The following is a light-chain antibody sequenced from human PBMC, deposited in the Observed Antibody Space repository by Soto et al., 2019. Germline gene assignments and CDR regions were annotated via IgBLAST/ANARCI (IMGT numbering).Light chain of an antibody. J-gene: IGKJ4*02. V-gene: IGKV1-9*01. Sequence: IQLTQSPSSLSASVGDRVTITCRASQGISSYLAWYQQKPGKAPKLPIYAASTLQSGVPSRFSGSGSGTDFTLTISSLQPEDFATYYCQHLNSYPLTFGGGTKVDIK. CDR1: QGISSY. CDR2: AAS. CDR3: QHLNSYPLT.